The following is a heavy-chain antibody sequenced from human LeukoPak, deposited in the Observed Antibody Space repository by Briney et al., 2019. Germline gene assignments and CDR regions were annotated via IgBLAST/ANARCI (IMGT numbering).Heavy chain of an antibody. CDR3: ATVSVWGSYRYWPEITRFDY. V-gene: IGHV1-24*01. CDR2: FDPEDGET. D-gene: IGHD3-16*02. CDR1: GYTLTELS. J-gene: IGHJ4*02. Sequence: VASVKVSCKVSGYTLTELSMHWVRQAPGKGLEWMGGFDPEDGETIYAQKFQGRVTMTEDTSTDTAYMELSSLRSEDTAVYYCATVSVWGSYRYWPEITRFDYWGQGTLVTVSS.